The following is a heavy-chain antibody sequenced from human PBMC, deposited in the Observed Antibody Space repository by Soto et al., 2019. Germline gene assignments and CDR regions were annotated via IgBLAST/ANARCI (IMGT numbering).Heavy chain of an antibody. CDR1: GGSISSYY. V-gene: IGHV4-59*01. J-gene: IGHJ5*02. Sequence: PSETLSLTCSVSGGSISSYYWSWIRQPPGKGLEWIGYIFYSGSTNQSPSLKSRVTISVDTSKNQFSLKLRSVTAADTAVYYCARTALGWFDPWGQGTLVTISS. CDR2: IFYSGST. D-gene: IGHD2-21*02. CDR3: ARTALGWFDP.